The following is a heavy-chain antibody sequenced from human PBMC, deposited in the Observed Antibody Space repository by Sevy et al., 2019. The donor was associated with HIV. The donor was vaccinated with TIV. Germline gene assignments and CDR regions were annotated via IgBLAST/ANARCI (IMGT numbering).Heavy chain of an antibody. D-gene: IGHD3-22*01. V-gene: IGHV3-33*01. CDR3: VCGADYYDSRGSNSDY. J-gene: IGHJ4*02. Sequence: GGSLRLSCAASGFTFSTYGMHWVRQAPGKGLEWVALIWYDGSNKYYADSVKGRFTISRDNSKNTLYLQMNSLRAEDTAAYYCVCGADYYDSRGSNSDYWGQGTLVTVSS. CDR1: GFTFSTYG. CDR2: IWYDGSNK.